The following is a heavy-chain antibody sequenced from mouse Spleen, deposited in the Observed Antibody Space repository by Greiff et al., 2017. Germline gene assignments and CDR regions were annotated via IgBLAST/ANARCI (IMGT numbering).Heavy chain of an antibody. CDR3: ARSLLLLRGEFDY. Sequence: EVQLVESGGGLVKPGGSLKLSCAASGFTFSSYAMSWVRQTPEKRLEWVATISDGGSYTYYPDNVKGRFTISRDNAKNNLYLQMSHLKSEDTAMYYCARSLLLLRGEFDYWGQGTTLTVSS. V-gene: IGHV5-4*01. J-gene: IGHJ2*01. CDR1: GFTFSSYA. D-gene: IGHD1-1*01. CDR2: ISDGGSYT.